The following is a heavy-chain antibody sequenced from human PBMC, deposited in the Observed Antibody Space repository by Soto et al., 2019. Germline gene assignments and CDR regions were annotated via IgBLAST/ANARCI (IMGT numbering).Heavy chain of an antibody. Sequence: SETLSLTCTVSGGSISSYYWSWIRQPPGKGLEWIGYIYYSGSTNYNPSLKSRVTISVDTSKNQFSLKLSSVTAADTAVYYCARRIAVATGWGMDVWGQGTTVTAP. D-gene: IGHD6-19*01. V-gene: IGHV4-59*01. J-gene: IGHJ6*02. CDR2: IYYSGST. CDR3: ARRIAVATGWGMDV. CDR1: GGSISSYY.